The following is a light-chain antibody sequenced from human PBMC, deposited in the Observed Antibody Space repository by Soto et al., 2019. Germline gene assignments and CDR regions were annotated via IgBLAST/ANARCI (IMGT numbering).Light chain of an antibody. V-gene: IGKV1-5*01. CDR1: QSITRW. Sequence: DIQMTQSPSTLSASVGDRVTITCRADQSITRWLAWFQQKPGKAPSLLIYDATNLQPGVPSRFSGSGSGTEFTLTISSLQPDDFATYYCQQSYSTPRTFGQGTKVDIK. J-gene: IGKJ1*01. CDR2: DAT. CDR3: QQSYSTPRT.